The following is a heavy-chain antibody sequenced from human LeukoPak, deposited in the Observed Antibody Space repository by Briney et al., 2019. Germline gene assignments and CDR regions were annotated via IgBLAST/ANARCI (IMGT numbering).Heavy chain of an antibody. D-gene: IGHD3-22*01. J-gene: IGHJ4*02. CDR3: TGDNFDSSVKFDY. CDR1: GFTFSGSA. Sequence: GGSLRLSCVVSGFTFSGSAVHWVRQASGKGLEWVGRIRSKANNYATAYAASVKGRFTISRDDSKNTAYLQMNSLKTEDTAVYYCTGDNFDSSVKFDYWGQGTLVTVSS. V-gene: IGHV3-73*01. CDR2: IRSKANNYAT.